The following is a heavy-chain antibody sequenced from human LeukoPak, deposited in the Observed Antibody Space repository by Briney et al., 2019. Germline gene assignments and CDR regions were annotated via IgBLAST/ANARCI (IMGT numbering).Heavy chain of an antibody. CDR2: IRYTGST. Sequence: SETLSLTCNVSGGSISGSCRYWGWVRQPPGGGLEWIGSIRYTGSTYYNPSLQSRLTRSVDKSQNQFSLKLKSVTAADTSVYYCTRQLRWASDTGDSSGQGTLVTVSS. J-gene: IGHJ5*01. CDR1: GGSISGSCRY. CDR3: TRQLRWASDTGDS. V-gene: IGHV4-39*01. D-gene: IGHD2-21*01.